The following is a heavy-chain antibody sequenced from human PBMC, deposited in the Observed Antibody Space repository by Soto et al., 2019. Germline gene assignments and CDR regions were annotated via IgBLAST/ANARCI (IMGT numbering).Heavy chain of an antibody. Sequence: SVKVSCKASGGTFSSYAISWVRQSPGQGPAWMGGIIPIFGTANYAQKFQGRVTITADESTSTAYMELSSLRSEDTAAYYCARESATPILGGHYYYRMDVWGQGTPVSVSS. CDR2: IIPIFGTA. D-gene: IGHD3-3*01. V-gene: IGHV1-69*13. J-gene: IGHJ6*02. CDR3: ARESATPILGGHYYYRMDV. CDR1: GGTFSSYA.